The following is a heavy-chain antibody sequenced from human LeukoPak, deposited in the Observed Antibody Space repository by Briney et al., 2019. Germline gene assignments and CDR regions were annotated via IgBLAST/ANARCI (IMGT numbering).Heavy chain of an antibody. J-gene: IGHJ4*02. CDR1: GFTFSDYY. CDR3: ARGTRGPDY. D-gene: IGHD2-15*01. CDR2: ISTSSSYT. V-gene: IGHV3-11*06. Sequence: GGSLRLSCAAPGFTFSDYYMSWIRQAPGKGLQWVSFISTSSSYTTYADSVKGRFTISRDDAKNSLYLQMNSLRVEDTAVYYCARGTRGPDYWGQGTLVTVSS.